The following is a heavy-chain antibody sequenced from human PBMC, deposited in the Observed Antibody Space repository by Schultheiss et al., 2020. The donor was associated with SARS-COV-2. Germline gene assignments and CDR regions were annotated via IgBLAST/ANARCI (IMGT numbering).Heavy chain of an antibody. Sequence: ASVKVSCKASGGTFSSYTISWVRQAPGQGLEWMGRINPNSGGTNYAQKFQGRVTMTRDTSISTAYMELSRLRSDDTAVYYCARGGGPAWIVGATIGDYWGQGTLVTVSS. CDR2: INPNSGGT. V-gene: IGHV1-2*02. J-gene: IGHJ4*02. D-gene: IGHD1-26*01. CDR1: GGTFSSYT. CDR3: ARGGGPAWIVGATIGDY.